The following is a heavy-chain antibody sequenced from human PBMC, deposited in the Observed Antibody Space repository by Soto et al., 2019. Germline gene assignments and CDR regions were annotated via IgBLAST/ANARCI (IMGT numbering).Heavy chain of an antibody. CDR2: IYYSGST. V-gene: IGHV4-39*01. J-gene: IGHJ5*02. Sequence: PSETLSLTCTVSGGSISSSSYYWGWIRQPPGKGLEWIGSIYYSGSTYYNPSLKSRVTISVDTSKNQFSLKLSSVTAADTAVYYCARQSRNYGWFDPWGQGTLVTVSS. CDR3: ARQSRNYGWFDP. CDR1: GGSISSSSYY. D-gene: IGHD1-7*01.